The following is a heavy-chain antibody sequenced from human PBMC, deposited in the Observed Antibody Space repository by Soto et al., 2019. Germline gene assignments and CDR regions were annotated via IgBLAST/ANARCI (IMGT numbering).Heavy chain of an antibody. D-gene: IGHD1-26*01. V-gene: IGHV4-59*01. Sequence: SDTLSVTWTVSGGSISSYYWSWIRQPPGKGLEWIGYIYYSGSTNYNPSLKSRVTISVDTSKNQFSLKLSSVTAADTAVYYCARDGKTSIDGRYYMDVWGKGTTVTVSS. CDR3: ARDGKTSIDGRYYMDV. CDR2: IYYSGST. J-gene: IGHJ6*03. CDR1: GGSISSYY.